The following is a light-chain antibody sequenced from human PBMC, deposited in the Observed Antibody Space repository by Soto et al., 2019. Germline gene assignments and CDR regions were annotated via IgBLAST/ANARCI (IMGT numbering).Light chain of an antibody. J-gene: IGKJ1*01. Sequence: EIVLTQSPGTLSLSPGERATLSCRASQSVRSSYFAWYQQKPGQAPRLLIFGASTRAPGIPDRFSGSGSGTDFTLTISKLEPEDFAVYYCQQYNNWPRTFGQGTKVDIK. CDR3: QQYNNWPRT. CDR2: GAS. CDR1: QSVRSSY. V-gene: IGKV3-20*01.